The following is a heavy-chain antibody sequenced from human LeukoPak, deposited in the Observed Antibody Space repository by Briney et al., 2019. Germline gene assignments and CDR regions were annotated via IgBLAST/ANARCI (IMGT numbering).Heavy chain of an antibody. CDR3: ASSATTSSSWYGGAFDI. CDR1: GGTFSSYA. J-gene: IGHJ3*02. CDR2: IIPIFGTA. D-gene: IGHD6-13*01. V-gene: IGHV1-69*13. Sequence: SVKVSCKASGGTFSSYAISWVRQAPGQGLEWMGGIIPIFGTANYAQKFQGRVTITADESTSTAYMELSSLRSDDTAVYYCASSATTSSSWYGGAFDIWGQGTMVTVSS.